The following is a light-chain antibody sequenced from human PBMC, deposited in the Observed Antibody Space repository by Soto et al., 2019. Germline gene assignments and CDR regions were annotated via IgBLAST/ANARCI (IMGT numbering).Light chain of an antibody. CDR2: AAS. CDR1: QYTGTY. CDR3: QQSFTTPRT. V-gene: IGKV1-39*01. Sequence: DIQMTQSPSSLSASVGDRVTISCRASQYTGTYLNWYQQKPGKAPNLLIYAASSLQSGVTSRFSGSGSGTDFTLTISSLQPEDFATYFCQQSFTTPRTFGPGTKVDI. J-gene: IGKJ3*01.